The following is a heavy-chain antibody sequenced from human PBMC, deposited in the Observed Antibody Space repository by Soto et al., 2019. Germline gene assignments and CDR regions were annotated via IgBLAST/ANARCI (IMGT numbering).Heavy chain of an antibody. J-gene: IGHJ6*02. CDR2: INHSGST. D-gene: IGHD3-10*01. CDR3: ARPGYGSGSYYYYYGMDV. V-gene: IGHV4-34*01. Sequence: SETLSLTCAVYGGSFSGYYWSWIRQPPGKGLEWIGEINHSGSTNYNPSLKSRVTISVDTSKNQFSLKLSSVTAADTAVYYCARPGYGSGSYYYYYGMDVWGQGTTVTVSS. CDR1: GGSFSGYY.